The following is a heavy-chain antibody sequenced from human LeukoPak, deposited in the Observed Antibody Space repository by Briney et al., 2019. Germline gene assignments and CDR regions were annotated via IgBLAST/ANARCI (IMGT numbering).Heavy chain of an antibody. D-gene: IGHD2-2*01. V-gene: IGHV3-23*01. CDR2: IGVNSGST. CDR1: GLTLSSYA. CDR3: AKDRCSATSCYLHDY. J-gene: IGHJ4*02. Sequence: GGSLRLSHAVSGLTLSSYAMSWVRPAPGKGVEWVSAIGVNSGSTNYADSVKCRFTMSRDSSKNTEYLQMDSLRAEDTAVYYCAKDRCSATSCYLHDYWGQGALVTVS.